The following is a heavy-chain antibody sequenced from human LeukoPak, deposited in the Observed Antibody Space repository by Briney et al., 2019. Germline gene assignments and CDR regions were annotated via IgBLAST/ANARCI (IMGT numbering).Heavy chain of an antibody. CDR2: IIPIFGTA. CDR3: ARAVKYRSGPLTDLLPYYFDY. Sequence: ASVKVSCKASGGTFSSYAISWVRQAPGQGLEWVGGIIPIFGTANYAQKFQGRVTITADESTSTAYMELSSLRSEDTAVYYCARAVKYRSGPLTDLLPYYFDYWGQGTLVTVSS. D-gene: IGHD6-19*01. V-gene: IGHV1-69*13. J-gene: IGHJ4*02. CDR1: GGTFSSYA.